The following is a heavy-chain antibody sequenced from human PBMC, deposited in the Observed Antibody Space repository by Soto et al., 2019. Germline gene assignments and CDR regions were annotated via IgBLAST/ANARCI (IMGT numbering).Heavy chain of an antibody. CDR3: ARATPSGSYVPH. CDR1: GYTFTSYY. V-gene: IGHV1-46*01. CDR2: INPSGGST. J-gene: IGHJ1*01. Sequence: QVQLVQSGAEVKKPGASVKVSCKASGYTFTSYYMHWVRQAPGQGLEWMGIINPSGGSTSYAQKFQSRVTMTTDTSTSTVYMQLSSLRSEDTAVYYCARATPSGSYVPHWGQGTLVTVSS. D-gene: IGHD1-26*01.